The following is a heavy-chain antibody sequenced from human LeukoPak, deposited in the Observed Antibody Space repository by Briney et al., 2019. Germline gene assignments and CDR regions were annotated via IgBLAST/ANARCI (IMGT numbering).Heavy chain of an antibody. CDR3: ARDQLELRAFDI. Sequence: GXSLRLSCAASGFTFSSYSMNWVRQAPGKGLEWVSSISSSSSYIYYADSVKGRFTISRDNAKNSLYLQMNSLRAEDTAVYYCARDQLELRAFDIWGQGTMVTVSS. D-gene: IGHD1-7*01. CDR2: ISSSSSYI. J-gene: IGHJ3*02. CDR1: GFTFSSYS. V-gene: IGHV3-21*01.